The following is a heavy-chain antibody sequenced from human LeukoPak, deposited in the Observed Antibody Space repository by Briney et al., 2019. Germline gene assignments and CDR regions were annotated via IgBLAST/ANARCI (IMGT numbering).Heavy chain of an antibody. CDR2: IYSSGST. D-gene: IGHD2-2*01. CDR1: GGSISTYY. Sequence: SETLSLTCNVSGGSISTYYWSWIRQPPGKGLEWNGYIYSSGSTNYNPSLESRVTMSVDTSKHQFSLKLTSVTAADTAVYYCSRHGHSTAYYGMDVWGQGTTVTVSS. CDR3: SRHGHSTAYYGMDV. V-gene: IGHV4-59*08. J-gene: IGHJ6*02.